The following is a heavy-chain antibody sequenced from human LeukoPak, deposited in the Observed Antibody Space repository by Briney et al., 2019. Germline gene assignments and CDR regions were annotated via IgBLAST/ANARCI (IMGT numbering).Heavy chain of an antibody. CDR3: ARDYYDSSGYYYGSYYYMDV. V-gene: IGHV4-38-2*02. Sequence: SETLSLTCTVSGYSISSGYYWGWIRQPPGKGLEWIGSIYHSGSTYYNPSLKSRVTISVDTSKNQFSLKLSSVTAADTAVYYCARDYYDSSGYYYGSYYYMDVWGKGTTVTVSS. J-gene: IGHJ6*03. CDR1: GYSISSGYY. D-gene: IGHD3-22*01. CDR2: IYHSGST.